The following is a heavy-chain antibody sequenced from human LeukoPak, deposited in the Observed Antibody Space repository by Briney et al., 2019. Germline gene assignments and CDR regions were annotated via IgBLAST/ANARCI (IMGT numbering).Heavy chain of an antibody. J-gene: IGHJ4*02. D-gene: IGHD3-10*01. CDR1: GFTFDDYA. Sequence: GGSLRLSCAASGFTFDDYAMHWVRQAPGKGLEWVSLISGDGGSTYYADSVKGRFTISRDNSKNSLYLQMNSLRTEDTALYYCAKVRSGDSYYGSGSYFDYWGQGTLVTVSS. CDR3: AKVRSGDSYYGSGSYFDY. V-gene: IGHV3-43*02. CDR2: ISGDGGST.